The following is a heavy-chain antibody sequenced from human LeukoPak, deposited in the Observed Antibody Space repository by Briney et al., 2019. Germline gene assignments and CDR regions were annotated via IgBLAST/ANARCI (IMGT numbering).Heavy chain of an antibody. J-gene: IGHJ4*02. Sequence: PRGSLRLSCAASGFTVSSNYMSWVRQAPGRGLEWVSYISGSTTDTNYADSVRGRFTVSRDNAKNALYLQMDSLTVEDTAIYYCIKNTRTPTYWGQGVLVTVSS. V-gene: IGHV3-11*06. CDR2: ISGSTTDT. CDR1: GFTVSSNY. D-gene: IGHD1-14*01. CDR3: IKNTRTPTY.